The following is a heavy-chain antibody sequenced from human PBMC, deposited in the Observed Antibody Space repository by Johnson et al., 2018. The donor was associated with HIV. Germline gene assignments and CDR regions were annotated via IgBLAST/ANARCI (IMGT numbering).Heavy chain of an antibody. V-gene: IGHV3-15*01. CDR1: GFTFSNAW. D-gene: IGHD4-23*01. CDR2: IKSKTDGGTT. CDR3: ARDSGGGSHSDSAFDI. J-gene: IGHJ3*02. Sequence: VQLVESGGGLVKPGGSLRLSCAASGFTFSNAWMSWVRQAPGKGLEWVGRIKSKTDGGTTDYAAPVKGRFTISRDDSKNTLYLQMNSLRAEYTAVYYCARDSGGGSHSDSAFDIWGQGTMVTVSS.